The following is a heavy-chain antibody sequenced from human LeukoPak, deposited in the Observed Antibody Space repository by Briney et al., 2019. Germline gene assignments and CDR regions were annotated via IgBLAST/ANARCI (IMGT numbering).Heavy chain of an antibody. V-gene: IGHV4-39*01. Sequence: SETLSLTCTVSGGSISSSSYYWGWIRQPPGKGLEWIGSIYYSGSTYYNPSLKSRVTISVDTSKNQFSLKLSSVTAADTAVYYCARHRYYYRSGSYYGAPYYMDVWGIGTTVTISS. CDR2: IYYSGST. CDR3: ARHRYYYRSGSYYGAPYYMDV. J-gene: IGHJ6*03. D-gene: IGHD3-10*01. CDR1: GGSISSSSYY.